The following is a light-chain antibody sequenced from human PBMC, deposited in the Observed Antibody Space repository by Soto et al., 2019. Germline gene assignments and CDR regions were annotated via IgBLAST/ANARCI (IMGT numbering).Light chain of an antibody. V-gene: IGKV3-20*01. J-gene: IGKJ1*01. CDR1: QSVSSNY. Sequence: EIVLTQSPGTLSLSPGDRATLSCRASQSVSSNYLAWYQQKHGQAPRLLIYGASSRATGIPDRFSGSGSGTDFTLTISRLEPEDFAVYDCQQYGRSPRTFGQGTKVEVK. CDR2: GAS. CDR3: QQYGRSPRT.